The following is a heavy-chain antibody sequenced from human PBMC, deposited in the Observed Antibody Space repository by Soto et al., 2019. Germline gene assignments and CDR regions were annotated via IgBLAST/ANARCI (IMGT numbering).Heavy chain of an antibody. CDR1: GYMFTKSA. CDR3: ARDGVAAGNINFDY. V-gene: IGHV1-3*01. D-gene: IGHD6-19*01. CDR2: ISGDSGNT. J-gene: IGHJ4*01. Sequence: QVHLVQSGAEVKKPGASVKVSCKASGYMFTKSAMHWVRQAPGQRLEWMGWISGDSGNTKYSPKLQDRVTITRDTSASKAYMELSSLRSEDTALYYCARDGVAAGNINFDYWGQGTLVTVSS.